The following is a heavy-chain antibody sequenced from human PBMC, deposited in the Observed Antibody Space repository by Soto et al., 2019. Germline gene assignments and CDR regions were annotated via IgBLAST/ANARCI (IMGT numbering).Heavy chain of an antibody. CDR2: LSGSGKTT. CDR1: GFNFGSYG. V-gene: IGHV3-23*01. D-gene: IGHD3-10*01. CDR3: AKKAVPDSGINYYGMGV. Sequence: GSLRLSCAGTGFNFGSYGMNWVRQAPGKGLEWVSGLSGSGKTTYYTDSVTGRFTISRDNSRNILYLQMSSLRADDSAIYYCAKKAVPDSGINYYGMGVWGQGTTVTVSS. J-gene: IGHJ6*02.